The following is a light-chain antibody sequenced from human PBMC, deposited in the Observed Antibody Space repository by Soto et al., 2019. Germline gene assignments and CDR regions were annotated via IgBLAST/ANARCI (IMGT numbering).Light chain of an antibody. V-gene: IGKV3-20*01. J-gene: IGKJ3*01. Sequence: EIVLTQSPGTLSLSPGERVTLSCRASQSVSNYLAWYQQKPGQAPRIFIYGASRRATGIPDRFSGSGSGTDFTLTISSLEPEDSAVYYCQQYATSPTFGPGTKVEIK. CDR1: QSVSNY. CDR3: QQYATSPT. CDR2: GAS.